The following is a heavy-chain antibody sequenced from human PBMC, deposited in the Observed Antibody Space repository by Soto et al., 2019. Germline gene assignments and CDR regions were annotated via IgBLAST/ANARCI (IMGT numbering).Heavy chain of an antibody. V-gene: IGHV3-53*04. J-gene: IGHJ5*02. CDR3: ARVNVAYCSSTSCYGPFDP. CDR1: GFTVSSNH. D-gene: IGHD2-2*01. CDR2: IYSGGST. Sequence: EVQLVESGGGLVQPGGSLRLSCAASGFTVSSNHMSGVRQAPGKGLEWVSVIYSGGSTNYADSVKGRFTISRHNSKNTLYLQMNSLRAEDTAVYYCARVNVAYCSSTSCYGPFDPWGQGTLVTVSS.